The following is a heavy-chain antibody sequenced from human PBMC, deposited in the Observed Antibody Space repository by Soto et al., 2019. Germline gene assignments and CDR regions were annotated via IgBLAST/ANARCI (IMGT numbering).Heavy chain of an antibody. V-gene: IGHV3-74*01. CDR1: GFTFSSYW. D-gene: IGHD2-15*01. Sequence: GGSLRLSCAASGFTFSSYWMHWVRQAPGKGLVWVSRINSDGSSTSYADSVKGRFTISRDNAKNTLYLQMNSLRAEDTAVYYCAARLYCSGGSCYYFDYWGQGTLVTVSS. J-gene: IGHJ4*02. CDR3: AARLYCSGGSCYYFDY. CDR2: INSDGSST.